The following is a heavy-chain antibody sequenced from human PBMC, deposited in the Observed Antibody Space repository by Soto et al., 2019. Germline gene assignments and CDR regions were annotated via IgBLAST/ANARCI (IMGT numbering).Heavy chain of an antibody. Sequence: GGSLRLSCAASGFTVSSNYMSWVRQAPGKGLEWVSVIYSGVSTYYADSVKGRFTISRDNSKNTLYLQMNSLRAEDTAVYYCARIPGEQLWLRGQDYWGQGTLVTVSS. J-gene: IGHJ4*02. D-gene: IGHD5-18*01. CDR1: GFTVSSNY. CDR3: ARIPGEQLWLRGQDY. CDR2: IYSGVST. V-gene: IGHV3-53*01.